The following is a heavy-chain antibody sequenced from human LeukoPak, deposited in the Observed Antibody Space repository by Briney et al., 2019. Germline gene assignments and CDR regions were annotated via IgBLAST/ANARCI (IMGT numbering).Heavy chain of an antibody. Sequence: ASVKVSCKTSGYSFTSYGISWVRQAPGRGLEWMGWISAYNGNTNYAQKVQGRVTMTRDMSTSTVYMELSSLRSEDTAVYYCARDHRSSGYWLDYWGQGTLVTVSS. CDR2: ISAYNGNT. D-gene: IGHD3-22*01. CDR3: ARDHRSSGYWLDY. J-gene: IGHJ4*02. CDR1: GYSFTSYG. V-gene: IGHV1-18*01.